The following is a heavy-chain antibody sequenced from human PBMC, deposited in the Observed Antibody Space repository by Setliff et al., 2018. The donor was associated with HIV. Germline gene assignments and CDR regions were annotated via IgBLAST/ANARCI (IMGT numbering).Heavy chain of an antibody. Sequence: SETLSLTCALYGGSFSGYYWSWIRHSPGKGLEWIGEINHSESANYNPSLKSRVTISVDTSKNQFSLRLSSVTAADTAVYYCARDLPYSSAWYSPGPGGLDQWGQGTLVTVSS. V-gene: IGHV4-34*01. CDR2: INHSESA. CDR3: ARDLPYSSAWYSPGPGGLDQ. D-gene: IGHD6-19*01. J-gene: IGHJ4*02. CDR1: GGSFSGYY.